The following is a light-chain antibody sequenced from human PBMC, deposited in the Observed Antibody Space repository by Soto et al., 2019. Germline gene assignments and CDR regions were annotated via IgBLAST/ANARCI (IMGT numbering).Light chain of an antibody. CDR1: LTLSNS. Sequence: DIHMTQSPSSLSASLVYIFTITCRASLTLSNSLNWYQQKPGKAPKLLIYSASRLQRGVPSRFSGSGSETDFTLTISSLQPEDFATYYCHQSYSTPRTFGQGTKVDIK. J-gene: IGKJ1*01. CDR3: HQSYSTPRT. V-gene: IGKV1-39*01. CDR2: SAS.